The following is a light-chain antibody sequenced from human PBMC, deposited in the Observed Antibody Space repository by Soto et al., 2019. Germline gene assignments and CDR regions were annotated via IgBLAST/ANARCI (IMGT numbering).Light chain of an antibody. CDR1: SSNIGAGYD. V-gene: IGLV1-40*01. CDR3: QSYDSSLSVV. Sequence: QSVLTQPPSVSGAPGQSVTISCTGSSSNIGAGYDVHWYQQLPGTAPKLLIYGNSNRPSGVPDRFSGSKSGTSASLAITGLQAEYEADYYCQSYDSSLSVVFGGRTKLTVL. CDR2: GNS. J-gene: IGLJ2*01.